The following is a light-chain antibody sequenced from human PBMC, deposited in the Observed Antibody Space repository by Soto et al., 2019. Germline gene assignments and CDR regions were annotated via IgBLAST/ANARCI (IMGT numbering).Light chain of an antibody. CDR3: TLFTSSSTWV. CDR1: SSDVGGYNY. V-gene: IGLV2-14*03. CDR2: EVS. J-gene: IGLJ3*02. Sequence: QSALTQPASVSGSPGQSITISCTETSSDVGGYNYVSWFQQHPGKAPKLKIYEVSNRPSGVSNRFSVSKSGYTASLTISELQAEDEADYYCTLFTSSSTWVFGGGTKLTVL.